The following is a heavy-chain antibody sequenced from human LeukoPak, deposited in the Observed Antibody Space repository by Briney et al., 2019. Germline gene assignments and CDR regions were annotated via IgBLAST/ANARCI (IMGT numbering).Heavy chain of an antibody. CDR1: GYTFTSYD. D-gene: IGHD3-22*01. CDR2: TNPNSGNT. CDR3: ASVRARYDSSGYTYYYYYYGMDV. V-gene: IGHV1-8*01. Sequence: ASVKVSCKASGYTFTSYDINWVRQATGQGLEWMGWTNPNSGNTGYAQKFQGRVTMTRNTSISTAYMELSSLRSEDTAVYYCASVRARYDSSGYTYYYYYYGMDVWGQGTTVTVSS. J-gene: IGHJ6*02.